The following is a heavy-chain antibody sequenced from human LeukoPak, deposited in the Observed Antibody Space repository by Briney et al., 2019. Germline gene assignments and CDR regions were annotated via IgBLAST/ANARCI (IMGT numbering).Heavy chain of an antibody. J-gene: IGHJ5*02. CDR1: GGSISSYY. V-gene: IGHV4-59*01. Sequence: PSETLSLTCTVSGGSISSYYWSWIRQPPGKGLEWIGYIYYSGSTNYNPSLKSRVTISVDTSKNQFSLKLSSVTAADTAVYYCARLNVTGCSSGWYVGWFDPWGQGTLVTVSS. D-gene: IGHD6-19*01. CDR2: IYYSGST. CDR3: ARLNVTGCSSGWYVGWFDP.